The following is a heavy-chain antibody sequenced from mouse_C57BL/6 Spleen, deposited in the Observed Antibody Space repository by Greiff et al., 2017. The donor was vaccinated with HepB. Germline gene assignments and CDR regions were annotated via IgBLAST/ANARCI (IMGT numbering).Heavy chain of an antibody. CDR2: IHPSDSDT. V-gene: IGHV1-74*01. CDR3: AIEDYGNYEGFDD. CDR1: GYTFTSYW. Sequence: QVQLQQPGAELVKPGASVKVSCKASGYTFTSYWMHWVKQRPGQGLEWIGRIHPSDSDTNYNQKFKGKATVTVDKSSSTAYMQLSSLTSEDSEVYDCAIEDYGNYEGFDDWGQGTTRSVSS. D-gene: IGHD2-1*01. J-gene: IGHJ2*01.